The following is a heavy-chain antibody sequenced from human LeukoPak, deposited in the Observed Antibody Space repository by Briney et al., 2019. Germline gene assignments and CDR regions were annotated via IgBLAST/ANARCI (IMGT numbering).Heavy chain of an antibody. CDR2: IRYDGSNK. CDR1: GFSFSSYG. V-gene: IGHV3-30*02. CDR3: AKDPRSGWHAYYMDV. Sequence: GGSLRLSCAASGFSFSSYGMHWVRQAPGKGLEWVAFIRYDGSNKYYADSVKGRFTISRDNSKNTLYLQMNSLRAEDTAVYYCAKDPRSGWHAYYMDVWGKGTTVISSS. J-gene: IGHJ6*03. D-gene: IGHD6-19*01.